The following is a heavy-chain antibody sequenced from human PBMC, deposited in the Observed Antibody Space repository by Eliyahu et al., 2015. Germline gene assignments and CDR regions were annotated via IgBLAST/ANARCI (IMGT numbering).Heavy chain of an antibody. J-gene: IGHJ2*01. CDR3: AKKGRVTTMYWYFDL. Sequence: EVQLLESGGGLVQPGGSLRLSCAASGFTFSSYAMXWVRQAPGKGLEWVSGISGSGDSTYYADSVKGRFTISRDNSKNTLYLQMNSLRAEDTAVYYCAKKGRVTTMYWYFDLWGRGTLVTVSS. CDR1: GFTFSSYA. D-gene: IGHD4-17*01. V-gene: IGHV3-23*01. CDR2: ISGSGDST.